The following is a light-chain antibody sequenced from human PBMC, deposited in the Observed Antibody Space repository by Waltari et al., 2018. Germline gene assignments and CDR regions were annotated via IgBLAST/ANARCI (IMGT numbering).Light chain of an antibody. CDR3: LSYRTGNTWV. Sequence: QSVLTQPASVSGSPGQSITISCTGTTSDVGLYNDVSRYQQYPGTAPRLLIYDVTKRPSGVSDRFSGSKSGNTASLTISGLQAEDDADYYCLSYRTGNTWVFGGGTRLTVL. CDR2: DVT. V-gene: IGLV2-14*01. J-gene: IGLJ3*02. CDR1: TSDVGLYND.